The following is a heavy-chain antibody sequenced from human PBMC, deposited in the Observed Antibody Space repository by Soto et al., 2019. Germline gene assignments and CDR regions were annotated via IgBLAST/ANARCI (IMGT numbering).Heavy chain of an antibody. Sequence: QAQLVPSGGEVKKPGASVKVSCRASGYTFTSYGYAWVRQAPGQGLEWMGWISAYNGDTNYAQKFQDRVTLTTDTSTTTAQMELRNLGSDYTAVYYCARSGAYCTSITCLFDSFWGLGTLVTVSS. J-gene: IGHJ4*02. D-gene: IGHD2-8*01. V-gene: IGHV1-18*01. CDR1: GYTFTSYG. CDR3: ARSGAYCTSITCLFDSF. CDR2: ISAYNGDT.